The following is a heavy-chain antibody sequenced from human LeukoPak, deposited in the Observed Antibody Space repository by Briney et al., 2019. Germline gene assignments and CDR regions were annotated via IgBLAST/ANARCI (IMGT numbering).Heavy chain of an antibody. D-gene: IGHD3-3*01. CDR2: IYHSGST. CDR3: ARVGRFLEPIDY. V-gene: IGHV4-30-2*01. Sequence: SETLSLTCTVFGGSISSGGYYWSWIRQPPGKGLEWIGYIYHSGSTYYNPSLKSRVTISVDRSKNQFSLKLSSVTAADTAVYYCARVGRFLEPIDYWGQGTLVTVSS. J-gene: IGHJ4*02. CDR1: GGSISSGGYY.